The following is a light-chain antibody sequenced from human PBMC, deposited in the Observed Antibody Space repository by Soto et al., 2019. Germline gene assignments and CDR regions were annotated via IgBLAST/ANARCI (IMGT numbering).Light chain of an antibody. Sequence: SVLTQPASASGTPGQRVTISCSGSSSKIGSNTVNWYQQLPGTAPKLLMYRNHQRPSGVPDRFSGSKSRTSASLAINGLQSEDDPDYCSATWDDSLNALNVFGTGTKGTVL. V-gene: IGLV1-44*01. J-gene: IGLJ1*01. CDR3: ATWDDSLNALNV. CDR1: SSKIGSNT. CDR2: RNH.